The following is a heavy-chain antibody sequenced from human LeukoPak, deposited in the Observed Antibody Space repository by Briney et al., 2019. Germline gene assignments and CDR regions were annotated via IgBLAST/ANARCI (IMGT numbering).Heavy chain of an antibody. D-gene: IGHD4-23*01. CDR1: GFIFSRYR. V-gene: IGHV3-21*01. Sequence: GGSLRLSCAASGFIFSRYRMNWVRQAPGKGLEWVSSISSSSTYIYYADSVKGRFTISRDNAKNSLYLQMNSLRAEDTAVYYCASDDYGGIDIWGQGTMVTVSS. CDR2: ISSSSTYI. CDR3: ASDDYGGIDI. J-gene: IGHJ3*02.